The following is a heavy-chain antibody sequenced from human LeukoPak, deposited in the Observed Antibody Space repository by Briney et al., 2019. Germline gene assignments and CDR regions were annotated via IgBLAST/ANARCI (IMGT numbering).Heavy chain of an antibody. Sequence: GRSLRLSCAASGFTFSSYGMHWVRQAPGKGLEWVAVIWYDGSNKYYADSVKSRFTISRDNSKNTLYLQMNSLRAEDTAVYYCAKDLEMATITGLGYYYYYYMDVWGKGTTVTVSS. V-gene: IGHV3-33*06. J-gene: IGHJ6*03. CDR2: IWYDGSNK. D-gene: IGHD5-24*01. CDR3: AKDLEMATITGLGYYYYYYMDV. CDR1: GFTFSSYG.